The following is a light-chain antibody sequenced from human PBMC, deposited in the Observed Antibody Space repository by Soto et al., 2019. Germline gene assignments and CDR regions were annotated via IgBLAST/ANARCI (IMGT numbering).Light chain of an antibody. J-gene: IGKJ1*01. CDR2: GAS. Sequence: IQMTQYPSTRSAFGADRATITCRASQSVSIDLAWYQQRPGKAPKLLIYGASSLQSGVPSRFSGSGSGTEFTLTISSLQPEDFANYYCPEYHSWRFGRGTRVDIK. V-gene: IGKV1-5*01. CDR1: QSVSID. CDR3: PEYHSWR.